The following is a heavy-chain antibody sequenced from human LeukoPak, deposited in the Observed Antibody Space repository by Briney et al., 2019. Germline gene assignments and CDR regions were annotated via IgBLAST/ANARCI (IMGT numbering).Heavy chain of an antibody. V-gene: IGHV1-24*01. J-gene: IGHJ6*03. D-gene: IGHD2-2*01. CDR3: ACSTSKRYYYYYLDV. CDR1: GYTLTELS. Sequence: GASVKVSCKVSGYTLTELSMHWVRQAPGKGLEWMGGFDPEDGETIYAQKFQGRVTMTEDTSTDTAYMELSSLRSEDTAVYYCACSTSKRYYYYYLDVWGKGTTVTVSS. CDR2: FDPEDGET.